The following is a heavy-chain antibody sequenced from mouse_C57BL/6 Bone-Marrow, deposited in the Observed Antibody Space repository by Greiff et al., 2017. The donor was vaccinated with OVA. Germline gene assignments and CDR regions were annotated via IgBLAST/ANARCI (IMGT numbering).Heavy chain of an antibody. J-gene: IGHJ4*01. CDR2: ISNGGGST. V-gene: IGHV5-12*01. CDR1: GFTFSDYY. Sequence: EVQVVESGGGLVQPGGSLKLSCAASGFTFSDYYMYWVRQTPGKRLEWVAYISNGGGSTYYTDTVKGRFTISRDNAKNTLYLQMSRLKSEDTAMYYCARGLRLLVDYWGQGTSVTVSS. CDR3: ARGLRLLVDY. D-gene: IGHD3-2*02.